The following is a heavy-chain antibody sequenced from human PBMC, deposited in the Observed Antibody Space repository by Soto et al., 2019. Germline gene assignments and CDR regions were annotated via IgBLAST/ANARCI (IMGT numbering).Heavy chain of an antibody. CDR2: IYYSGST. D-gene: IGHD3-22*01. V-gene: IGHV4-39*01. Sequence: PSETLALPCTVSGGSISNSSYHWGWIRQPPGKGLEGIGSIYYSGSTYYNPSLKSRVTISVDTSKNQFSLKLSSVTAADTAVYYCARQSFRGLWEPNYDSSGYYWSFDYWGQGTLVTVSS. CDR3: ARQSFRGLWEPNYDSSGYYWSFDY. J-gene: IGHJ4*02. CDR1: GGSISNSSYH.